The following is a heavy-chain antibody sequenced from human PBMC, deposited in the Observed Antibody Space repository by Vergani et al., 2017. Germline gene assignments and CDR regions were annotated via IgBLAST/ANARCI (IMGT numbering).Heavy chain of an antibody. D-gene: IGHD3-9*01. CDR3: ARRSGIVYDIFSGTQYFFDF. J-gene: IGHJ4*02. CDR2: IYSSGST. Sequence: QVQLQESGPGLLKPSQTLSLTCSVAGDSISSGNYYWNWIRQPAGKGLEWMGRIYSSGSTSYNPSIKSRITMSLDTSKNQFSLSLSSVTAADTAVYYCARRSGIVYDIFSGTQYFFDFWGQGTLVTVSS. V-gene: IGHV4-61*02. CDR1: GDSISSGNYY.